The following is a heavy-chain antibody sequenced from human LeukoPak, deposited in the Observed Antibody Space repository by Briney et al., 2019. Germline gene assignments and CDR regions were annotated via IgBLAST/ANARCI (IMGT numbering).Heavy chain of an antibody. D-gene: IGHD3-10*01. CDR3: AREALLWFGETGWFDP. CDR1: GYTFTSYY. V-gene: IGHV1-2*02. CDR2: INPNSGGT. J-gene: IGHJ5*02. Sequence: GASVKVSCKASGYTFTSYYMHWVRQAPGQGLEWMGWINPNSGGTNYAQKFQGRVTMTRDTSISTAYMELSRLRSDDTAVYYCAREALLWFGETGWFDPWGQGTLVTVSS.